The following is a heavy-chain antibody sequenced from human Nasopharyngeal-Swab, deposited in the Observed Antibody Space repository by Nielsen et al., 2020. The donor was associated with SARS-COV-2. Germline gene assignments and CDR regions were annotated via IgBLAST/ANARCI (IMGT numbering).Heavy chain of an antibody. J-gene: IGHJ4*02. CDR2: VYDSGST. V-gene: IGHV4-59*08. Sequence: AKSLCIICTVCGGSMCNFHWSWIRLSPGKGLEWIGYVYDSGSTKSNPSLNSRVTMSVDTSKTQFSLKVRSVTAADTAVYFCARRLGLRAPFDYWGQGTLVTVSS. CDR1: GGSMCNFH. CDR3: ARRLGLRAPFDY. D-gene: IGHD5/OR15-5a*01.